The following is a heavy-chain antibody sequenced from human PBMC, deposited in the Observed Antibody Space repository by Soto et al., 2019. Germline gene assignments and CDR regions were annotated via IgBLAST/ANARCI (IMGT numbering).Heavy chain of an antibody. Sequence: SETLSLTCTVSGGSINSGGYYWTWLRQHPGKGLEWLGYIADFGYTFYNPSLQSRVILSMDTSKSQFSLKLSSATAADTAVYFCARKQAGFFYGIDYWGQGTLVTVSS. CDR2: IADFGYT. D-gene: IGHD3-3*01. CDR3: ARKQAGFFYGIDY. V-gene: IGHV4-31*03. J-gene: IGHJ4*02. CDR1: GGSINSGGYY.